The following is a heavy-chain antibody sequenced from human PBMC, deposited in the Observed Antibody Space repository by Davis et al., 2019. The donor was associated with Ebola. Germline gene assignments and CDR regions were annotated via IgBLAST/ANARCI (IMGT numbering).Heavy chain of an antibody. D-gene: IGHD2-15*01. CDR2: ISAYYGTT. CDR1: GYTFTTYG. V-gene: IGHV1-18*01. CDR3: ARDSRGSRPFDY. Sequence: AASVKVSCKASGYTFTTYGISWVRQAPGQGLEWMGWISAYYGTTNYAQKLQGRVTMTTDTSTSTAYMELRSLRSDDTAVYYCARDSRGSRPFDYWGQGTLVTVSS. J-gene: IGHJ4*02.